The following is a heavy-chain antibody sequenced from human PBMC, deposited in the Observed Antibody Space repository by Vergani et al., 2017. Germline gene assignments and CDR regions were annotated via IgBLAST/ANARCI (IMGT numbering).Heavy chain of an antibody. CDR1: GFSLSTSGMC. CDR2: IDWDDDK. Sequence: QVTLRESGPALVKPTQTLTLTCTFSGFSLSTSGMCVSWIRQPPGKALEWLALIDWDDDKYYSTSLKTRLTISKDTSKNQVVRTMTNMDPVDTATYYCARIPYYYDSSGYLRGFDYWGQGTLVTVSS. V-gene: IGHV2-70*01. J-gene: IGHJ4*02. CDR3: ARIPYYYDSSGYLRGFDY. D-gene: IGHD3-22*01.